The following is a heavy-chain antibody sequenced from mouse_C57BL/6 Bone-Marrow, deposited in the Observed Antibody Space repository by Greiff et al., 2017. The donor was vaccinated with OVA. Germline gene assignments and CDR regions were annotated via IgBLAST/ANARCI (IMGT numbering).Heavy chain of an antibody. CDR3: ARPQDY. CDR2: IDPSDSYT. CDR1: GYTFTSYW. Sequence: QVQLKQPGAELVRPGTSVKLSCKASGYTFTSYWMHWVKQRPGQGLEWIGVIDPSDSYTNYNQKFKGKATLTVDTSSSTAYMQLSSLTSEDSAVYYCARPQDYWGQGTTLTVSS. J-gene: IGHJ2*01. V-gene: IGHV1-59*01.